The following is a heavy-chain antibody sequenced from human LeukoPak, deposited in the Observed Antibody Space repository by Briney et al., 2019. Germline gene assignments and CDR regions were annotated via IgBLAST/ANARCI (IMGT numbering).Heavy chain of an antibody. D-gene: IGHD6-19*01. CDR3: ARQSGDQSSAWYFDA. J-gene: IGHJ4*02. CDR2: IFYGGST. CDR1: GSSISDSSYY. V-gene: IGHV4-39*01. Sequence: SETLSLTCTVSGSSISDSSYYWGWVRQPPGKGLEWIGSIFYGGSTYYNPSLKSRVTISVDTSKNQFSLKLGSVTAADTAIYYCARQSGDQSSAWYFDAWGQGTLVTVSS.